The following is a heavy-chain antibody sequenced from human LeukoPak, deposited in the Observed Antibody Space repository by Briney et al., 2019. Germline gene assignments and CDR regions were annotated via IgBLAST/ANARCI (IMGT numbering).Heavy chain of an antibody. CDR1: GYTFTGYY. J-gene: IGHJ6*03. D-gene: IGHD5-24*01. Sequence: ASVKVSCKASGYTFTGYYMHWVRQAPGQGLEWMGWINPNSGGTNYAQKFQGRVTMTRDTSISTAYMELSRLRSDDTAVYYCASERRDGYNWYYYYYYMDVWGKGTTVTVPS. CDR2: INPNSGGT. V-gene: IGHV1-2*02. CDR3: ASERRDGYNWYYYYYYMDV.